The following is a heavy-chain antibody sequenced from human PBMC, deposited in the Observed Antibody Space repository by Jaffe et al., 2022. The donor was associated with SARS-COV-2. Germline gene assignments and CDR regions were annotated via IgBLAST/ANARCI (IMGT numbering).Heavy chain of an antibody. D-gene: IGHD3-3*02. J-gene: IGHJ6*02. CDR3: ATIRTYHYGMDV. Sequence: QVQLVQSGAEVRKPGASVKVSCKASGYTFIGHLLHWVRQAPGQGLEWMGRINPKSGDTKYTQRFQGRVSVTRDTSINTAYMELSSLRYDDTAIYYCATIRTYHYGMDVWGQGTTVTVSS. CDR1: GYTFIGHL. CDR2: INPKSGDT. V-gene: IGHV1-2*06.